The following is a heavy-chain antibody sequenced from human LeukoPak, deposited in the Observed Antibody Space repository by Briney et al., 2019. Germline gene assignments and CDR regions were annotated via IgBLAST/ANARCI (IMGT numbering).Heavy chain of an antibody. D-gene: IGHD3-3*02. J-gene: IGHJ5*02. V-gene: IGHV4-59*11. CDR1: AGSIRYLH. CDR2: TYYSGRT. CDR3: ARELRAGAFRGWFDP. Sequence: SETVSCNGSVSAGSIRYLHWRRLGQPPGQGLEWFGYTYYSGRTDYKKFQGSVTMTSVGTSKNQFSQKLTSVTAADTAFYYCARELRAGAFRGWFDPWG.